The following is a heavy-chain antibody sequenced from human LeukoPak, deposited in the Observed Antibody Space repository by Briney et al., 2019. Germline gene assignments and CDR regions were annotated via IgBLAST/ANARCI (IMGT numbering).Heavy chain of an antibody. V-gene: IGHV3-9*01. CDR2: ISWNSGSI. Sequence: PGGSLRLPCAASGFTFDDYAMHWVRQAPGKGLEWVSGISWNSGSIGYADSVKGRFTISRDNAKNSLYLQMNSLRAEDTALYYCASGYSYGSADYWGQGTLVTVSS. CDR1: GFTFDDYA. D-gene: IGHD5-18*01. J-gene: IGHJ4*02. CDR3: ASGYSYGSADY.